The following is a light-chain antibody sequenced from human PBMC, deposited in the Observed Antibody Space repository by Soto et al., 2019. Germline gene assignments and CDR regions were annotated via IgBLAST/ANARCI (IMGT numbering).Light chain of an antibody. CDR3: ATWDDSLSGVV. CDR1: SSNIGVNY. Sequence: QSVLTQPPSASGTPGQRVTISCSGSSSNIGVNYVYWYQQLPGTAPKLLIYTNNQRPSGVPDRFSGSKSGTSASLAISGLQSEDEADYHCATWDDSLSGVVFGGGTKLTVL. J-gene: IGLJ2*01. V-gene: IGLV1-47*01. CDR2: TNN.